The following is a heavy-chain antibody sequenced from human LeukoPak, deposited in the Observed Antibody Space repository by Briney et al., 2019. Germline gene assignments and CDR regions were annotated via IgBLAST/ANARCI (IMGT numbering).Heavy chain of an antibody. CDR2: IYHSGST. V-gene: IGHV4-38-2*01. J-gene: IGHJ4*02. D-gene: IGHD1-26*01. CDR3: ARQGSYWKYYFDY. CDR1: GYSISSGYY. Sequence: SETLSLTSAVSGYSISSGYYSGWIRQPPGKGLEWIGSIYHSGSTYYNPSLKSRVTISVDTSKNQFSLKLSSVTAADTAVYYCARQGSYWKYYFDYWGQGTLVTVSS.